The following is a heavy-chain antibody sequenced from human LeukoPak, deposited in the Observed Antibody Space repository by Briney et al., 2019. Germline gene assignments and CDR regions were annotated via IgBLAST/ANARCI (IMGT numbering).Heavy chain of an antibody. J-gene: IGHJ6*02. Sequence: GESLRLSCAASGFTVSSNYMSWVRQAPGKGLEWVSVIYSGGSTYCADSVKGRFTISRDNAKNSLYLQMNSLRAEDTAVYYCARTAAAAPADWYYYYYYGMDVWGQGTTVTVSS. CDR1: GFTVSSNY. V-gene: IGHV3-66*01. CDR2: IYSGGST. CDR3: ARTAAAAPADWYYYYYYGMDV. D-gene: IGHD6-13*01.